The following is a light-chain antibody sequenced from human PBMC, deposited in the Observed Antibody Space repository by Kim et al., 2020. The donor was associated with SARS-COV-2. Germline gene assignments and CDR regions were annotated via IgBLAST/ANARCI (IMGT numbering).Light chain of an antibody. CDR1: SLRSYY. CDR2: GKN. V-gene: IGLV3-19*01. CDR3: NSRDSSNNRLL. Sequence: SSELTQDPAVSVALGQTVRITCQGDSLRSYYASWYQQKPGQAPVLVIYGKNNRPSGIPDRFSGSSSGNTASLTITGAQAEDEADYYCNSRDSSNNRLLFGGGTQLTVL. J-gene: IGLJ3*02.